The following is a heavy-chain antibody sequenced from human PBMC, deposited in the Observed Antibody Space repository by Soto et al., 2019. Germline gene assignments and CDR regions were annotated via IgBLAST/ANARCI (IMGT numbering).Heavy chain of an antibody. CDR2: ISGSGGSS. V-gene: IGHV3-23*01. CDR1: GFAFSTYA. CDR3: ARLYYDYV. Sequence: GGSLRLSCAAAGFAFSTYAMTWVRQAPGKGLEWVSVISGSGGSSYYAASVKGRFTISRDNSKNTLFLQMNGLRAEDTAVYYCARLYYDYVWGQGTTVTVSS. D-gene: IGHD3-3*01. J-gene: IGHJ6*02.